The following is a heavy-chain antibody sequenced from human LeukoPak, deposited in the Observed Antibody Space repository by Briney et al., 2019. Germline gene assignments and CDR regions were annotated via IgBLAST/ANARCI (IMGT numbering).Heavy chain of an antibody. CDR3: ARGGYSYGLGDY. CDR1: GGSISSGGYY. Sequence: SETLSLTCTVSGGSISSGGYYWSWIRQHPGKGLEWIGYIYCSGSTYYNPSLKSRVTISVDTSKNQFSLKLSSVTAADTAVYYCARGGYSYGLGDYWGQGTLVTVSS. D-gene: IGHD5-18*01. V-gene: IGHV4-31*03. CDR2: IYCSGST. J-gene: IGHJ4*02.